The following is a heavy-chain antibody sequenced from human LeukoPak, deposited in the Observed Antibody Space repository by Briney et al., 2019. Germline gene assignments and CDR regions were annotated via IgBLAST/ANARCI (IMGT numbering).Heavy chain of an antibody. CDR1: GYTFTSYG. V-gene: IGHV1-18*01. D-gene: IGHD6-13*01. CDR3: ASIRQLVLNY. CDR2: ISAYNGNT. Sequence: ASVKVSCKASGYTFTSYGISWVRQAPGQGLEWMGWISAYNGNTNYAQKLQGRVTMTTDTSTSTAYMELRNLRSGDTAVYYCASIRQLVLNYWAQGTLVTVSS. J-gene: IGHJ4*02.